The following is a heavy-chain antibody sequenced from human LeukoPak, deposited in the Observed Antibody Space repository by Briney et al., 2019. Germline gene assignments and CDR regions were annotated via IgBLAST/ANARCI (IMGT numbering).Heavy chain of an antibody. Sequence: SETLTLTCAVYGGSLSGYYWSWIRQPPGKGLEWIGEINHSGSTNYNPSLKSRVTISVDTSKDQFSLRLTSVTAADTALYYCARLGSVTIFGAIIQYYFDSWGQGTLVTVSS. CDR1: GGSLSGYY. V-gene: IGHV4-34*01. CDR2: INHSGST. CDR3: ARLGSVTIFGAIIQYYFDS. D-gene: IGHD3-3*01. J-gene: IGHJ4*02.